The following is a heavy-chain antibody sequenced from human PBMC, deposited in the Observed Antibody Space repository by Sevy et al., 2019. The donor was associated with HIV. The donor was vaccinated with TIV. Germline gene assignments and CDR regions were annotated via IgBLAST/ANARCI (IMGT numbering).Heavy chain of an antibody. J-gene: IGHJ6*02. CDR3: AKVITIFGVVSSGRVGDGMDV. V-gene: IGHV3-30*02. D-gene: IGHD3-3*01. CDR2: IRYDGSNK. Sequence: GGSLRLSCAASGFTFSSYGMHWVRQAPGKGLEWVAFIRYDGSNKYYADSVRGRFTTSRDNSKNTPYPQMNSLRTGDTAVSYCAKVITIFGVVSSGRVGDGMDVWGQGTTVTVSS. CDR1: GFTFSSYG.